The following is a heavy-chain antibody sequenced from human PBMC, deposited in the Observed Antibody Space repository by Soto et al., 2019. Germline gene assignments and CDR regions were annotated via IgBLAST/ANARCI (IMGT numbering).Heavy chain of an antibody. V-gene: IGHV1-69*08. D-gene: IGHD6-13*01. CDR1: GGTFSSYT. CDR2: IIPILGIA. Sequence: QVQLVQSGAEVKKPGSSVKVSCKASGGTFSSYTISWVRQAPGQGLEWMGRIIPILGIANYAQKFQGRVTLTADKSTSTAYMELSSLRSEDTAVYYCARDPGSSSWYGAWYFDLWGRGTLVTVSS. J-gene: IGHJ2*01. CDR3: ARDPGSSSWYGAWYFDL.